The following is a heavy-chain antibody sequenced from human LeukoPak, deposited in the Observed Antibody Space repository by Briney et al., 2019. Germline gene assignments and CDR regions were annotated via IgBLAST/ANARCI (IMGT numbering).Heavy chain of an antibody. CDR3: ARIRYSSSWTLDY. J-gene: IGHJ4*02. Sequence: PGRSLRLSCAASGFTFSSYAMHWVRQAPGKGLEWVAVISYDGSNKYYADSVKGRFTISRDNSKNTLYLQMNSLRAEDTAVYYCARIRYSSSWTLDYWGQGTLVTVSS. CDR2: ISYDGSNK. D-gene: IGHD6-13*01. CDR1: GFTFSSYA. V-gene: IGHV3-30-3*01.